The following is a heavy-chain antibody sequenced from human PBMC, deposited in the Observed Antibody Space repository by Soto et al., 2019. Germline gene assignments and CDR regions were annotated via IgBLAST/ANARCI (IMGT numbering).Heavy chain of an antibody. D-gene: IGHD2-21*02. CDR3: ATNGLLQRRPRGGTRGIDYYYYGMDV. Sequence: GGSLRLSCAASGFTFSSYSMNWVRQAPGKGLEWVSSISSSSSYIYYADSVKGRFTISRDNAKNSLYLQMNSLRAEDTAVYYCATNGLLQRRPRGGTRGIDYYYYGMDVWGQGTKVTVSS. CDR2: ISSSSSYI. V-gene: IGHV3-21*01. CDR1: GFTFSSYS. J-gene: IGHJ6*02.